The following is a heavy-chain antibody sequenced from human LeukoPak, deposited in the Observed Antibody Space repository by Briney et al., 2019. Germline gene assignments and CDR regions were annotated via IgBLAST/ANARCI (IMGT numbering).Heavy chain of an antibody. J-gene: IGHJ4*02. CDR2: ISSNWGSK. CDR1: GFTFSSYA. D-gene: IGHD2-2*01. CDR3: ARAGYCSSTSCYVPIDY. V-gene: IGHV3-64*01. Sequence: GGTLRLSCAASGFTFSSYALHWVRQAPGKGLEYVSAISSNWGSKQYANSVKGRFTISRDNSKNTLYLQMCSLRAEDMAVHYCARAGYCSSTSCYVPIDYWGQGTLVTVSS.